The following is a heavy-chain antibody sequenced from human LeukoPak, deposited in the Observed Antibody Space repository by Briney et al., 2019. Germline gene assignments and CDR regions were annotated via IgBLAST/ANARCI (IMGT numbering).Heavy chain of an antibody. CDR2: ISSSSSYI. Sequence: PGGSLRLSCAASGFTFSSYSMNWVRQAPGKGLEWVSSISSSSSYIYYADSVKGRFTISRDNAKNSLYLQMNSLRAEDTAVYYCARVPRRVGNFDYWGQGTLVTVSS. V-gene: IGHV3-21*01. CDR3: ARVPRRVGNFDY. J-gene: IGHJ4*02. CDR1: GFTFSSYS. D-gene: IGHD3-10*01.